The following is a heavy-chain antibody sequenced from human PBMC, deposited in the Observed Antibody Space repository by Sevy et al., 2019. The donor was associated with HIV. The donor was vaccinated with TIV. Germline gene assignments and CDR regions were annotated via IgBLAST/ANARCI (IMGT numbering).Heavy chain of an antibody. CDR3: ARGIYGVFDAFDI. J-gene: IGHJ3*02. D-gene: IGHD4-17*01. CDR2: IYYSGST. Sequence: SETLSLTCTVSGGSVSSGSYYWSWIRQPPGKGLEWIGYIYYSGSTNYNPSLKSRVTISVDTSKNQLSLKLSSVTAADTAVYYCARGIYGVFDAFDIWGQGTMVTVSS. V-gene: IGHV4-61*01. CDR1: GGSVSSGSYY.